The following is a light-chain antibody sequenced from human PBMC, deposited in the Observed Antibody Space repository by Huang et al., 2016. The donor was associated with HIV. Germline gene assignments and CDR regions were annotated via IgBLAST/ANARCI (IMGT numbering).Light chain of an antibody. CDR1: QGISNS. V-gene: IGKV1-NL1*01. Sequence: DIQMTQSPSSLSASVGDRVTITCRASQGISNSLAWYQQKPGKAPKLLLYAASRLESGVPSWFSGSGSGTDYTLTISSLQPEDFATYYCQQYYSTWTFGQGTKVEIK. J-gene: IGKJ1*01. CDR2: AAS. CDR3: QQYYSTWT.